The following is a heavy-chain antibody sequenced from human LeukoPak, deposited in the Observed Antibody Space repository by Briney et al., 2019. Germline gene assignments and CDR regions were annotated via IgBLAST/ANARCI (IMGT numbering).Heavy chain of an antibody. D-gene: IGHD3-10*01. CDR1: GVSISSSSYY. J-gene: IGHJ4*02. CDR3: AREKGPRFGELHRFDY. Sequence: SETLSLTCTVSGVSISSSSYYWGWIRQPPGKGLEWIGYIYHSGSTYYNPSLKSRVTISVDRSKNQFSLKLSSVTAADTAVYYCAREKGPRFGELHRFDYWGQGTLVTVSS. CDR2: IYHSGST. V-gene: IGHV4-39*07.